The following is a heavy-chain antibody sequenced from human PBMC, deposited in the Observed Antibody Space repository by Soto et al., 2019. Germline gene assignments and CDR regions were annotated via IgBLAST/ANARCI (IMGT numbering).Heavy chain of an antibody. V-gene: IGHV3-48*03. CDR3: AKVAPFILGSPF. D-gene: IGHD2-21*01. J-gene: IGHJ4*02. CDR1: GFDFSGSE. CDR2: ITGSGGAM. Sequence: QPGGSLRLSCIASGFDFSGSEMNWFRQAPGKGLEWVAYITGSGGAMFHADSLKGRFSISRDNAKNSLFLEMNNLTADDAGVYYCAKVAPFILGSPFWGQGTLVTVSS.